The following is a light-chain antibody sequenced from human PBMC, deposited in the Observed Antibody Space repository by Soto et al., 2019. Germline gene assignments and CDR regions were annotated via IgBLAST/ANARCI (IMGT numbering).Light chain of an antibody. V-gene: IGKV1-5*01. CDR2: DAS. CDR3: QQYNSYST. CDR1: QSISSW. Sequence: DIHITHFPSPPVASVGQRVHINCRASQSISSWLAWYQQKPGKAPKLLIYDASSSESGVPSRFSGSGAGTEFTLPIRSLQPDDFATYYCQQYNSYSTFGQGTKVDIK. J-gene: IGKJ1*01.